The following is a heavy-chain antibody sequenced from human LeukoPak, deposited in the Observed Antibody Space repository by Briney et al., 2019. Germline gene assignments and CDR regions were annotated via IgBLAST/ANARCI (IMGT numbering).Heavy chain of an antibody. V-gene: IGHV4-30-2*01. J-gene: IGHJ5*02. CDR2: INHSGST. CDR3: VRRHYCSSTSCFYNWFDP. D-gene: IGHD2-2*01. CDR1: GGSISSGGYS. Sequence: SETLSLTCAVSGGSISSGGYSWSWIRQPPGKGLEWIGEINHSGSTNYNPSLKSRVTISVDTSKNQFSLKLSSVTAADTAVYYCVRRHYCSSTSCFYNWFDPWGQGTLVTVSS.